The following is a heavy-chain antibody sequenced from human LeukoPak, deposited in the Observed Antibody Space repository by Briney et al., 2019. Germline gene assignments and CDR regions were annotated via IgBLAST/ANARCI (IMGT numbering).Heavy chain of an antibody. CDR3: ARGCDRSGYYCY. Sequence: GGSLRLSCAASGFTFSTYSMNWVRQAPGKGLEWVSFISSSSSYIYYADSVKGRFTISRDNAKNSLYLQMNSLRAEDTAVYYCARGCDRSGYYCYWGQGTLVTVSS. CDR1: GFTFSTYS. V-gene: IGHV3-21*01. D-gene: IGHD3-22*01. J-gene: IGHJ4*02. CDR2: ISSSSSYI.